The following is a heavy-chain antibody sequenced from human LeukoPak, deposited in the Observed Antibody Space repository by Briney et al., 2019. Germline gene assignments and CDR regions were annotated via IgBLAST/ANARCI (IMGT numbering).Heavy chain of an antibody. J-gene: IGHJ4*02. CDR1: GYTFTTYY. CDR2: ISPSGGST. Sequence: ASVTVSCKASGYTFTTYYIHWVRQAPGQGLEWIGMISPSGGSTTYSQKFQGRVTMTRDTSTGTVYMELSSLRSEDTAVYYCASGNCDGDCYYDYWGQGTLVTVSS. D-gene: IGHD2-21*02. V-gene: IGHV1-46*01. CDR3: ASGNCDGDCYYDY.